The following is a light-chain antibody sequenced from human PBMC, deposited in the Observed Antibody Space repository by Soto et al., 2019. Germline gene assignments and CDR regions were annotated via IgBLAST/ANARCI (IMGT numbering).Light chain of an antibody. CDR2: GAS. Sequence: EIVMTQSPATLSVSPGETATLSCRASQSVSNNLAWFQQKPGQVPRLLIYGASNRATGVSARFSGSGSGTEFTLTLSSLQSEDFAVYYCQQYHYWWTFGQGTKFEIK. CDR1: QSVSNN. V-gene: IGKV3-15*01. J-gene: IGKJ1*01. CDR3: QQYHYWWT.